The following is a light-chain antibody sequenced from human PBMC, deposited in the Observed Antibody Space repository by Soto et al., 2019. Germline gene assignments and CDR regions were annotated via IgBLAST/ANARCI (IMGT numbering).Light chain of an antibody. CDR2: LGS. V-gene: IGKV2-28*01. Sequence: DIVMTQSPLSLPVTPGEPASISCRSSQSLLHSDGYNYLDWYLQKPGQSPQLLIYLGSNRASGVPDRFSGSGSGTDFTLKISRVEAEDVGVYYCKQGLLTPPRALTFGGGTKVEIE. J-gene: IGKJ4*01. CDR1: QSLLHSDGYNY. CDR3: KQGLLTPPRALT.